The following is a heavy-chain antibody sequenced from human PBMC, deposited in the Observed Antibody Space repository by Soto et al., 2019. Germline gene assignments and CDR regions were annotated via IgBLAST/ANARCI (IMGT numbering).Heavy chain of an antibody. CDR1: GFTFSSYG. CDR3: AKGTYYYDSGAFDI. D-gene: IGHD3-22*01. J-gene: IGHJ3*02. V-gene: IGHV3-30*18. CDR2: ISYDGSNK. Sequence: XASLRLSCAASGFTFSSYGMHWVRQAPGKGLEWVAVISYDGSNKYYADSVKGRFTISRDNSKNTLYLQMNSLRAEDTAVYYCAKGTYYYDSGAFDIWGQGTMVTVSS.